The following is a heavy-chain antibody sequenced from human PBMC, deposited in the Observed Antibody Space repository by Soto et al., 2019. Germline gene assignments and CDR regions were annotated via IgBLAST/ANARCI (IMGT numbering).Heavy chain of an antibody. V-gene: IGHV1-18*01. D-gene: IGHD3-3*01. J-gene: IGHJ5*02. CDR2: ISAYNGNT. CDR3: ARGGSYDFWSGYYTGISWFDP. CDR1: GYTFTSYG. Sequence: GASVKVSCKASGYTFTSYGISWVRQAPGQGLEWMGWISAYNGNTNYAQKLQGRVTMTTDTSTSTAYMELRSLRSDDTAVYYCARGGSYDFWSGYYTGISWFDPWGQGTLVTVSS.